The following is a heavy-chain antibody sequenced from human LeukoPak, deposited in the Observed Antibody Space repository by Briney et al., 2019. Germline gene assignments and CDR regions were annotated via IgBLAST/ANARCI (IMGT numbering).Heavy chain of an antibody. D-gene: IGHD3-22*01. CDR2: IYYSGST. CDR1: GGSISSYY. J-gene: IGHJ4*02. CDR3: ARGAGYYYDSSDKWFDY. V-gene: IGHV4-59*01. Sequence: KSSEALSLTCTVSGGSISSYYWSWIRQPPGKGLEWIGYIYYSGSTNYNPSLKSRVTISVDTSKNQFSLKLSSVTAADTAVYYCARGAGYYYDSSDKWFDYWGQGTLVTVSS.